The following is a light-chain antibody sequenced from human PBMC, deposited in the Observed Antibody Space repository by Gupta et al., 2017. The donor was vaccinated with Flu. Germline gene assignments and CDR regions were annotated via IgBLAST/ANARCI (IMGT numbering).Light chain of an antibody. CDR1: QDINNY. J-gene: IGKJ2*01. V-gene: IGKV1-33*01. CDR2: DAS. CDR3: QQYENLPRT. Sequence: DIQMTQSPSSLSASVGDRVSITCQASQDINNYLNWYQQKAGKAPKLLINDASNLEKGVPSRFSGSGYGTDFTLTISSLQPEDIATYYCQQYENLPRTFGQGTKLEI.